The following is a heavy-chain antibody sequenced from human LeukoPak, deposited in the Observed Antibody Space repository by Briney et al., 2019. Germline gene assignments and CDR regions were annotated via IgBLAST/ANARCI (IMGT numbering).Heavy chain of an antibody. V-gene: IGHV4-59*08. CDR1: GGSISSNY. J-gene: IGHJ4*02. CDR3: ARGESRFDY. Sequence: SETLSLTCGVSGGSISSNYWSWIRQPPGKGLEWIGYIYYSGSTNYNPSLKSRVTISVDTSKNQFSLKLSSVTAADTAVYYCARGESRFDYWGQGTLVTVSS. CDR2: IYYSGST.